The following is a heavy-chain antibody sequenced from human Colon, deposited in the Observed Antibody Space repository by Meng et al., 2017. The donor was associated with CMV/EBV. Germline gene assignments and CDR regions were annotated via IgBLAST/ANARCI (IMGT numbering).Heavy chain of an antibody. D-gene: IGHD6-13*01. CDR3: ARGWPPDF. J-gene: IGHJ1*01. Sequence: GSLRLSCAASGFTFSSYSLNWVRLASGKGLEWVASISHTSDTYYADSLKGRFTLSRDNAQNSVYLQMNSLTAEDTAVYYCARGWPPDFWGQGTLVTVSS. CDR1: GFTFSSYS. V-gene: IGHV3-21*06. CDR2: ISHTSDT.